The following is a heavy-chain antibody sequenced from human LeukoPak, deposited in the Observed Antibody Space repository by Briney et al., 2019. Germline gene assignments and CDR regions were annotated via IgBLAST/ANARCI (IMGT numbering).Heavy chain of an antibody. CDR3: ARQYHYDSSGYPYAFEI. Sequence: GESLKISCKGSGYRFASYWISWVRQMPGKGLEWMGRIDPSDSHTNYSPSFQGHVTISGDKSISTAYLQGSSLKASDTAMYYCARQYHYDSSGYPYAFEIWGPGTLVTVSS. CDR1: GYRFASYW. CDR2: IDPSDSHT. D-gene: IGHD3-22*01. J-gene: IGHJ3*02. V-gene: IGHV5-10-1*01.